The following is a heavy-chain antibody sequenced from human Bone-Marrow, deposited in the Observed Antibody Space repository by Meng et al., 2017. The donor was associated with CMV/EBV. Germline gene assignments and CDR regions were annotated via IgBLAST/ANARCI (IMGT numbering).Heavy chain of an antibody. CDR1: GYTFTGYY. CDR3: ARALLYYYGSGSHFDY. V-gene: IGHV1-2*02. Sequence: ASVKVSCKASGYTFTGYYMHWVRQAPGQGLEWMGGINPNNGGTNYAQKFQGRVTMTRDTSISTAYMELSRLRSDDTAVYYCARALLYYYGSGSHFDYWGQGTLVTVSS. J-gene: IGHJ4*02. CDR2: INPNNGGT. D-gene: IGHD3-10*01.